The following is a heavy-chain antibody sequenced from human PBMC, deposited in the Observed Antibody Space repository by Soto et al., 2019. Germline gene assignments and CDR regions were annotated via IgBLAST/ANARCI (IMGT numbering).Heavy chain of an antibody. CDR3: VRYCSTTLCNGVATRTFDY. CDR1: RFTFSTYE. V-gene: IGHV3-48*03. D-gene: IGHD2-2*01. Sequence: GSLRLSCEASRFTFSTYEMNWVRQAPGKGLEWVSYISTSGSTVYYADSVKGRFTISRDNTRNSLYLQMNSLRDEDTALYYCVRYCSTTLCNGVATRTFDYWGQGTLVTVSS. CDR2: ISTSGSTV. J-gene: IGHJ4*02.